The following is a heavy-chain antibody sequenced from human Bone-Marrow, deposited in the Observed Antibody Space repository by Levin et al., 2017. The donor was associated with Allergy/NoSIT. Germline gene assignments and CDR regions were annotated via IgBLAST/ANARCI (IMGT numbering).Heavy chain of an antibody. CDR3: AADGSSSWYHYYYYYYGMDV. CDR1: GFTFTSSA. V-gene: IGHV1-58*01. D-gene: IGHD6-13*01. J-gene: IGHJ6*02. Sequence: SVKVSCKASGFTFTSSAVQWVRQARGQRLEWIGWIVVGSGNTNYAQKFQERVTITRDMSTSTAYMELSSLRSEDTAVYYCAADGSSSWYHYYYYYYGMDVWGQGTTVTVSS. CDR2: IVVGSGNT.